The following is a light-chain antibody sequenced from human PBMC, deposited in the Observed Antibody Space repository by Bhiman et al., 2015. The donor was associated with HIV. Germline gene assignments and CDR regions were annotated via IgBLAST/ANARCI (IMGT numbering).Light chain of an antibody. Sequence: SYELTQPPSVSVSPGQTASITCSGDKLGYKYACWYQQKPGQSPVLVIYQDTKRPSGIPERFSGSNSGNTATLTISGTQGMDEADYYCQAWDSSTGVVFGGGTKLTVL. J-gene: IGLJ2*01. CDR1: KLGYKY. V-gene: IGLV3-1*01. CDR3: QAWDSSTGVV. CDR2: QDT.